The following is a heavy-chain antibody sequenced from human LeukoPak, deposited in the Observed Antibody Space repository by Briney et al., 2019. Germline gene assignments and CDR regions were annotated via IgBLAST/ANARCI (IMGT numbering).Heavy chain of an antibody. J-gene: IGHJ4*02. D-gene: IGHD2-2*01. CDR2: TYYRSKWNN. CDR3: ARVGCSSTSCYYDY. V-gene: IGHV6-1*01. CDR1: GDSVSSNSAA. Sequence: SQTLSLTCAISGDSVSSNSAAWNWIRQSPSRGLEWLGRTYYRSKWNNDYAVSVKSRITINPDTSKNQFSLQLNSVTPEDTAVYYCARVGCSSTSCYYDYWGQGTLVTVSS.